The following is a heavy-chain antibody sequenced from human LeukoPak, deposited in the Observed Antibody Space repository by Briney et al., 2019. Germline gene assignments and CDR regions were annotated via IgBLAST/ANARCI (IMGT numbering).Heavy chain of an antibody. J-gene: IGHJ4*02. CDR2: INPNSGGT. CDR3: ARVGGYYYGSGSHDYYFEY. CDR1: GYTFTGYY. D-gene: IGHD3-10*01. V-gene: IGHV1-2*02. Sequence: ASVKVSCKASGYTFTGYYMHWVRQAPGQGLEWMGWINPNSGGTNYAQKFQGRVTVSTDTSTSTAYMELRALRSDDTAVYYCARVGGYYYGSGSHDYYFEYWGQGTLVTVSS.